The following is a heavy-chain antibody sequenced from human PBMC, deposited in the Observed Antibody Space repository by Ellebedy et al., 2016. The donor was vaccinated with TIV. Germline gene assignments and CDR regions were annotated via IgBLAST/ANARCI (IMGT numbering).Heavy chain of an antibody. CDR3: ARDLGPWRDYYYYGMDV. CDR1: GFTFNSYS. J-gene: IGHJ6*02. Sequence: GGSLRLSXAASGFTFNSYSMNWVRQAPGKGLEWVSSISSSSSYIYYADSVKGRFTISRDNAKNSLYLQMNSLRAEDTAVYYCARDLGPWRDYYYYGMDVWGQGTTVTVSS. D-gene: IGHD3-16*01. V-gene: IGHV3-21*01. CDR2: ISSSSSYI.